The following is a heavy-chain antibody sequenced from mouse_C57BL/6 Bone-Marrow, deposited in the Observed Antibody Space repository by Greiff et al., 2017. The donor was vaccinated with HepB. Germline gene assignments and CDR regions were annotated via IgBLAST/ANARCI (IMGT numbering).Heavy chain of an antibody. CDR2: IWSGGST. D-gene: IGHD4-1*01. J-gene: IGHJ3*01. CDR1: GFSLTSYG. V-gene: IGHV2-2*01. Sequence: VKVVESGPGLVQPSQSLSITCTVSGFSLTSYGVHWVRQSPGKGLEWLGVIWSGGSTDYNAAFISRLGISKDNSKSQVFFKMNSLQADDTAIYYCARNNWVFAYWGQGTLVTVSA. CDR3: ARNNWVFAY.